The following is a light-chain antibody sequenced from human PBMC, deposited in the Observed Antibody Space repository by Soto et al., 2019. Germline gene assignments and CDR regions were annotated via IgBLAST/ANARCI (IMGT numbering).Light chain of an antibody. CDR1: QSISSY. CDR3: QQRSNWTLT. Sequence: EIVLTQSPATLSLSPGERVTLSCRASQSISSYLAWYQQKPGQAPRLLIYDASNRATGIPARFSGSGSGTDFTLTISSLEPEDFAVYYCQQRSNWTLTFGQGTRLEIK. V-gene: IGKV3-11*01. CDR2: DAS. J-gene: IGKJ5*01.